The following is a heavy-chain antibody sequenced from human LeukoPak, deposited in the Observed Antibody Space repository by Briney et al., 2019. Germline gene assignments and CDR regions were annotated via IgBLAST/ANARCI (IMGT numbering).Heavy chain of an antibody. CDR1: GGSFSGYY. Sequence: SETLSLTCAVYGGSFSGYYWSWIRQPPGKGLEWIGEINHSGSTNYNPSLKSRVTISVDTSKNQFSLQLNSVTPEDTAVYYCAIAAAGTRAFDIWGQGTMVTVSS. CDR2: INHSGST. D-gene: IGHD6-13*01. V-gene: IGHV4-34*01. J-gene: IGHJ3*02. CDR3: AIAAAGTRAFDI.